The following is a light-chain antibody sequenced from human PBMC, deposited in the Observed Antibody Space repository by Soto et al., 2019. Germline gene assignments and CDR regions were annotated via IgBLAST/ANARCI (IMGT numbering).Light chain of an antibody. CDR3: QQYNSYLYT. Sequence: DIQMTQSPSTLSASVGDRVTITCRASQSISSWLAWYQQKPGKAPKLLIYDASSWESGVPSRFSGSGSGTEFTLTISSLQPDDFATYYCQQYNSYLYTFGQRTKLEIK. V-gene: IGKV1-5*01. J-gene: IGKJ2*01. CDR2: DAS. CDR1: QSISSW.